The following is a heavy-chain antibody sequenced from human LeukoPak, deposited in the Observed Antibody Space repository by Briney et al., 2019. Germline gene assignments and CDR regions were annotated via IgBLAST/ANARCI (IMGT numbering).Heavy chain of an antibody. V-gene: IGHV4-38-2*02. CDR2: IYHSGNT. J-gene: IGHJ4*02. CDR3: ARGVDY. Sequence: SETLSLTCTVSGYSISSGYYWGWIRQPPGKGLEWIGSIYHSGNTYSNPSLKSRVTISVDTSKNQFSLKLSSVTAADTAVYYCARGVDYWGQGTLVTVSS. CDR1: GYSISSGYY.